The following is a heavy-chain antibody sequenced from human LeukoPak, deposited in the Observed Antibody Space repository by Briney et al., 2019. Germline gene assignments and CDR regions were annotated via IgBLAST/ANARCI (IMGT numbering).Heavy chain of an antibody. CDR2: IYYSGST. V-gene: IGHV4-39*01. CDR3: ARLEGIRYFDWLLPPHFDC. Sequence: PSETLSLTCTVSGGSISSSSYYWGWIRQPPGEGLEWIGSIYYSGSTYYNPSLKSRVTISVDTSKNQFSLKLSSVTAADTAVYYCARLEGIRYFDWLLPPHFDCWGQGTLVTVSS. CDR1: GGSISSSSYY. D-gene: IGHD3-9*01. J-gene: IGHJ4*02.